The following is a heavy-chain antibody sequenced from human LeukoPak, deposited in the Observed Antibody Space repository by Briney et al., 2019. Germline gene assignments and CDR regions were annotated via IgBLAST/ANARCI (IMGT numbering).Heavy chain of an antibody. D-gene: IGHD3-22*01. J-gene: IGHJ4*02. V-gene: IGHV3-7*01. CDR1: GFTFSSHW. CDR3: ARDNYYDSSGYDY. Sequence: GGSLRLSCAGSGFTFSSHWIGWVRQAPGKGLEWVAHINQDGSQKYYVDSVEGRFTISRDNAKNSLYLQMNSLRAEDTAVYYCARDNYYDSSGYDYWGQGTLVTVSS. CDR2: INQDGSQK.